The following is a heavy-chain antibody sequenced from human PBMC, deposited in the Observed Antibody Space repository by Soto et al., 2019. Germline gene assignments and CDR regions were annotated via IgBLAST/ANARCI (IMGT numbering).Heavy chain of an antibody. CDR3: ARDHIVATIVFEY. V-gene: IGHV3-7*01. Sequence: PVGSLRLSCGASGFTFRSYWMSWVRQAPGKGLEWVANINQDGSEKYYVDSVKGRFTISRDNAENSVYLQMNTLRAEDTAVYYCARDHIVATIVFEYWGLGTLVTVSS. J-gene: IGHJ4*02. CDR2: INQDGSEK. CDR1: GFTFRSYW. D-gene: IGHD5-12*01.